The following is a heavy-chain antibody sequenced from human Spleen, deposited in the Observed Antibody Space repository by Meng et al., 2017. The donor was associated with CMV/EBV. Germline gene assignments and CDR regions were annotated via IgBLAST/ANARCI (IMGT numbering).Heavy chain of an antibody. V-gene: IGHV1-46*01. CDR1: GYTFTSYY. D-gene: IGHD2-2*01. CDR3: ARDQWAYCSSTSCSRNAFDI. Sequence: ASVKVSCKASGYTFTSYYMHWVRQAPGQGLEWMGIINPSGGSTSYAQKFQGRVTMTRDTSTSTVYMELSSLRSEDTAVYYCARDQWAYCSSTSCSRNAFDIWGQGTMVTVSS. J-gene: IGHJ3*02. CDR2: INPSGGST.